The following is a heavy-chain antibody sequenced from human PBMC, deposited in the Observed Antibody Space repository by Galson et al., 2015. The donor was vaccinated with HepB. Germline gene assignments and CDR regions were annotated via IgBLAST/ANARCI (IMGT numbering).Heavy chain of an antibody. J-gene: IGHJ3*02. V-gene: IGHV3-30*04. Sequence: SLRLSCAASGFTFSSYAMHWVRQAPGKGLEWVAVISYDGSNKYYADSVKGRFTISRDNSKNTLYLQMNSLRAEDTAVYYCARDYVGDNDAFDIWGQGTMVTVSS. D-gene: IGHD2-21*02. CDR2: ISYDGSNK. CDR1: GFTFSSYA. CDR3: ARDYVGDNDAFDI.